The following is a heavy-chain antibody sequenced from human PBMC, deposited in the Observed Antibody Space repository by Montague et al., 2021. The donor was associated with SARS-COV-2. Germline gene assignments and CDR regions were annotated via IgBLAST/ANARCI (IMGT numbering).Heavy chain of an antibody. CDR3: ARDHGSGWFTFDY. Sequence: SLRLSCAASGFTVSSNYMSWVRQAPGKGLEWVSVIYSGGSTYYADSVKGRFTISRLNSKNTLYLQMNSLRAEDTAVYYCARDHGSGWFTFDYWGQGTLVTVSS. CDR1: GFTVSSNY. J-gene: IGHJ4*02. D-gene: IGHD6-19*01. V-gene: IGHV3-53*04. CDR2: IYSGGST.